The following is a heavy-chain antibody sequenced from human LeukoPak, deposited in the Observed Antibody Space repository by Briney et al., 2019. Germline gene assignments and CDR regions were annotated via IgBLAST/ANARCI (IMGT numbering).Heavy chain of an antibody. J-gene: IGHJ3*02. Sequence: SETLSLTCAVYGGSFSGYYWSWIRQPPGKGLEWIGEINHSGSTNYNPSLKSRVTISVDTPKNQFSLKLSSVTAADTAVYYCARDPLVGAFDIWDQGTMVTVSS. D-gene: IGHD2-15*01. CDR2: INHSGST. CDR3: ARDPLVGAFDI. V-gene: IGHV4-34*01. CDR1: GGSFSGYY.